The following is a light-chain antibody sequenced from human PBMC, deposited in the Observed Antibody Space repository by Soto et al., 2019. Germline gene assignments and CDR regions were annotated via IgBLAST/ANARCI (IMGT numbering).Light chain of an antibody. CDR3: QQYNKWPLIT. J-gene: IGKJ5*01. CDR1: QSISIG. Sequence: EIVMTQSPATLSVSPGETSTLSCRASQSISIGLAWYRQKPGQAPRLXXYGASTRATGTPARFSGNVSGTDFTLTIRRLQSEAFAPYYGQQYNKWPLITFGPGTRLQIK. CDR2: GAS. V-gene: IGKV3D-15*01.